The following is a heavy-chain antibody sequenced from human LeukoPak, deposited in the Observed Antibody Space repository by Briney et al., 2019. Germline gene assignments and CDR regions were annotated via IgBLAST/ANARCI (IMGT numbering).Heavy chain of an antibody. D-gene: IGHD2-21*01. Sequence: SETLSLTCTVSGGSVSGYYWGWIRRTAGKGLEWIGRVFTSGNTSYNPSLKSRVTISGDTSRNRVSLKLNSVTAADTAVYYCARSFIVRSPTSPYDAFELWGQGTMVTVSS. J-gene: IGHJ3*01. CDR1: GGSVSGYY. CDR2: VFTSGNT. CDR3: ARSFIVRSPTSPYDAFEL. V-gene: IGHV4-4*07.